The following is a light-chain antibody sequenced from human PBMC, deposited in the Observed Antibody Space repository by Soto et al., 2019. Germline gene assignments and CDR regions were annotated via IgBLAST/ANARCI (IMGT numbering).Light chain of an antibody. CDR1: QAVSSTY. Sequence: EVVLTQSPNTLSLSPGESATLSCRASQAVSSTYLVWYQQKPGLAPRLLIYGASSRAPGISDRFSGSGSGTDVTLTISRREPEDFAVYYCHQCGNSWWTFGEGTKVEIK. CDR2: GAS. J-gene: IGKJ1*01. V-gene: IGKV3-20*01. CDR3: HQCGNSWWT.